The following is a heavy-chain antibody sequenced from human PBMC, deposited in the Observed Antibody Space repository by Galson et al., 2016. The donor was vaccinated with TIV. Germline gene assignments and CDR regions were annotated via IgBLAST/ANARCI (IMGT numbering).Heavy chain of an antibody. CDR3: ARYCASTSCYSDAFDI. CDR1: GYNFGSFP. Sequence: VKVSCQASGYNFGSFPLGWVRQAPGQGLEWMGWISTPHGTTHYAHDFQGRLTMNTDPSTSTVYMELRNLRPDDTAMYYCARYCASTSCYSDAFDIWGQGTMVTVSS. J-gene: IGHJ3*02. V-gene: IGHV1-18*01. D-gene: IGHD2/OR15-2a*01. CDR2: ISTPHGTT.